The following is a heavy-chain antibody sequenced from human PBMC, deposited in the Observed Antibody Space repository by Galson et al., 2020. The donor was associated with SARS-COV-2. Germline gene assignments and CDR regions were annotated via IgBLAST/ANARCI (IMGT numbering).Heavy chain of an antibody. CDR3: ARQCYYDSPDAFDI. CDR2: IYWSDDK. V-gene: IGHV2-5*01. Sequence: SGPTLVLPTHTLMQTYTFSGFSLSSSGAGVGWIRQPPGKALEWLALIYWSDDKRYRPSLKSRLTITKDTSKNQVVLTMTNMDPVDTATYYCARQCYYDSPDAFDIWGQGTMVTVSA. J-gene: IGHJ3*02. CDR1: GFSLSSSGAG. D-gene: IGHD3-22*01.